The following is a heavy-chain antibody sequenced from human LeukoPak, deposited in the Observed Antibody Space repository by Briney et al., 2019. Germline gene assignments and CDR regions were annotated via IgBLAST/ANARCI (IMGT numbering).Heavy chain of an antibody. CDR3: ARDNIYYYYMDV. J-gene: IGHJ6*03. CDR2: ISYDGSNK. CDR1: GFTFSSYA. V-gene: IGHV3-30*04. Sequence: GRSLRLSCAASGFTFSSYAMHWVRQAPGKGLEWVAVISYDGSNKYYADSVKGRFTISRDNSKNTLYLQMNSLRAEDTAVYYCARDNIYYYYMDVWGKGTTVTVSS.